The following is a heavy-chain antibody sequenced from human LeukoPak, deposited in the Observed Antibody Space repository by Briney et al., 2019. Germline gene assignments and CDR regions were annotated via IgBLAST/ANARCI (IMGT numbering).Heavy chain of an antibody. Sequence: SETLSLTCTVPGGSITNFYWSWVRQPPGKGLELIGYIHYTGSTFYNPSLKSRVTISVDTSKNQFSLKLSSVTAADTAVYYCARRSYDILIAGAFDIWGQGTMVTVSS. CDR3: ARRSYDILIAGAFDI. J-gene: IGHJ3*02. CDR1: GGSITNFY. D-gene: IGHD3-9*01. V-gene: IGHV4-59*08. CDR2: IHYTGST.